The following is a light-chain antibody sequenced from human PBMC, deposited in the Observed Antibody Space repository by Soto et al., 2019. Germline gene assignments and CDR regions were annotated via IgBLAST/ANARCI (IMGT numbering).Light chain of an antibody. CDR3: LLYYGDAQPVV. Sequence: QAVVTQEPSLTVSPGGTVTLTCASSTGAVTSGHYPNWFQQKPGQAPRALIYSTNKKHSWTPARVSGSLLGGKAALTLSGVQPEDEAEYYCLLYYGDAQPVVFGGGTKLTVL. CDR1: TGAVTSGHY. J-gene: IGLJ2*01. V-gene: IGLV7-43*01. CDR2: STN.